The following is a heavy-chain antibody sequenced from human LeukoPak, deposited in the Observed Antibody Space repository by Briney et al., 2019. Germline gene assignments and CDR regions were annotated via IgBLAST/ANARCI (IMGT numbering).Heavy chain of an antibody. CDR2: IIPIFGTA. D-gene: IGHD2-15*01. V-gene: IGHV1-69*05. Sequence: PVKVSCKASGGTFSSYAISWVRQAPGQGLEWMGRIIPIFGTANYAQKFQGRVTITTDESTSTAYMELSSLRSEDTAVYYCARLNLDSGGSWYYFDYWGQGTLVTVSS. CDR3: ARLNLDSGGSWYYFDY. CDR1: GGTFSSYA. J-gene: IGHJ4*02.